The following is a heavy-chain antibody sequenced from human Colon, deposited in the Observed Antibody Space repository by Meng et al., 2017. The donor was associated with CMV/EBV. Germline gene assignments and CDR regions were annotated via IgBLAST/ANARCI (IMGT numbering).Heavy chain of an antibody. CDR3: ASGGITDYFDY. D-gene: IGHD3-10*01. J-gene: IGHJ4*02. Sequence: GGSLRLSCAASGFTFSNSEMNWVRQAPGKGLEWIAYITGGSNIIYYADSVKGRFTISRDNAKNSLYLQMNSLRAEDTAVYYCASGGITDYFDYWGQGTLVTVSS. CDR2: ITGGSNII. CDR1: GFTFSNSE. V-gene: IGHV3-48*03.